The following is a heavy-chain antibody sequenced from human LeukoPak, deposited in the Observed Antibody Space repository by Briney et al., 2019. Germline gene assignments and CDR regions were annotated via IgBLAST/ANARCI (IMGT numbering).Heavy chain of an antibody. J-gene: IGHJ3*02. CDR3: ARDVSSDAFDI. Sequence: SKTLSLTCAVYGGSFSGYYWSWIRQPPGKGLEWIGEINHSGSTNYNPSLKSRVTISVDTSKNQFSMKLSSVTAADTAVYYCARDVSSDAFDIWGQGTMVTVSS. CDR1: GGSFSGYY. CDR2: INHSGST. V-gene: IGHV4-34*01.